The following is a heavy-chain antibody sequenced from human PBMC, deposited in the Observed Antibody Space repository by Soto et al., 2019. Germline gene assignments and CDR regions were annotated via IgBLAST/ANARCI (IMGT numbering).Heavy chain of an antibody. CDR2: ISAYNGNT. J-gene: IGHJ6*03. CDR3: ARGKGCSSTSCKVYYYYMDV. CDR1: GYTFTSYG. V-gene: IGHV1-18*01. Sequence: ASVKVSCKASGYTFTSYGISWVRQAPGQGLEWMGWISAYNGNTNYAQKLQGRVTMTTDTSTSTAYMELRSLRSDDTAVYYCARGKGCSSTSCKVYYYYMDVWGKGTTVTVSS. D-gene: IGHD2-2*01.